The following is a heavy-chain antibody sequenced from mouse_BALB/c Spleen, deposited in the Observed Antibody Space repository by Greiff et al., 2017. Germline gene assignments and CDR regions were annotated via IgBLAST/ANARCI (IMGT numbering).Heavy chain of an antibody. CDR3: ARSYGGAMDY. CDR1: GFSLTSYG. D-gene: IGHD1-1*01. CDR2: IWAGGST. J-gene: IGHJ4*01. V-gene: IGHV2-9*02. Sequence: VKLVESGPGLVAPSQSLSITCTVSGFSLTSYGVHWVRQPPGKGLEWLGVIWAGGSTNYNSALMSRLSISKDNSKSQVFLKMNSLQTDDTAMYYCARSYGGAMDYWGQGTSVTVSS.